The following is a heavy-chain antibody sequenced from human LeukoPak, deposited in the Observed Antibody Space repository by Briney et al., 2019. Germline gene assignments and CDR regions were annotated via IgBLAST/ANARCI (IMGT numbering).Heavy chain of an antibody. CDR1: GFTFSSYA. D-gene: IGHD3-10*01. Sequence: GGSLRLSCAASGFTFSSYATSWVRQAPGKGLEWVSAISGSGGSTYYADSVRGRFTISRDDSKNMVYLQMNNLRLEDAAVYYCTKRSRGYYDYWGQGTLVTVSS. J-gene: IGHJ4*02. CDR3: TKRSRGYYDY. CDR2: ISGSGGST. V-gene: IGHV3-23*01.